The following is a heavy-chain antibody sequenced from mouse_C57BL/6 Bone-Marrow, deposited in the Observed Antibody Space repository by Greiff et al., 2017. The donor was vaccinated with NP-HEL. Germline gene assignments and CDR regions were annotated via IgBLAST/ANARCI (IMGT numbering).Heavy chain of an antibody. J-gene: IGHJ3*01. CDR3: IYYDYDGAY. CDR1: GYTFTSYW. D-gene: IGHD2-4*01. CDR2: IDPSDSET. V-gene: IGHV1-52*01. Sequence: QVQLQQPGAELVRPGSSVKLSCKASGYTFTSYWMHWVKQRPIQGLEWIGNIDPSDSETHSNQKFKDKATLTVDKSSSTAYMQLSSLTSEDSAVYYCIYYDYDGAYWGQGTLVTVSA.